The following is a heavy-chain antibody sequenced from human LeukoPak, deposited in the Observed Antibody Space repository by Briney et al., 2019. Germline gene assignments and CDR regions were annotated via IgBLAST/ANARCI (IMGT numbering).Heavy chain of an antibody. CDR3: AKPYDYVWGSYRY. V-gene: IGHV3-23*01. D-gene: IGHD3-16*02. J-gene: IGHJ4*02. Sequence: GGSLRLSCAASGFTFSSYSMNWVRQAPGKGLEWVSAISGSGGSTYYADSVKGRFTISRDNSKNTLYLQMNSLRAEDTAVYYCAKPYDYVWGSYRYWGQGTLVTVSS. CDR2: ISGSGGST. CDR1: GFTFSSYS.